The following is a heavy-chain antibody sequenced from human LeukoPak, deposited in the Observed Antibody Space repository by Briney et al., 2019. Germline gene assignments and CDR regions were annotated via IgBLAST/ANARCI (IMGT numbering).Heavy chain of an antibody. Sequence: SETLSLTCAVYGGSFSGYYWSWLRQPPGKGLEWIGEINHSGSTNYNPSLKSRVTISVDTSKNQFSLKLSSVTAADTAVYYCARGARRIAARRVYYFDYWGQGTLVTVSS. D-gene: IGHD6-6*01. J-gene: IGHJ4*02. CDR3: ARGARRIAARRVYYFDY. CDR2: INHSGST. V-gene: IGHV4-34*01. CDR1: GGSFSGYY.